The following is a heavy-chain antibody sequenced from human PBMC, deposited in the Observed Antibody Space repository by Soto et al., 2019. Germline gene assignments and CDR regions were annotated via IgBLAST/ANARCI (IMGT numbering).Heavy chain of an antibody. Sequence: KGLEWVAVISYDGSNKYYADSVKGRFTISRDNAKNSLYLQMNSLRAEDTAVYYCAREGFRDYYCYSGMAFWVKGTTVPV. CDR3: AREGFRDYYCYSGMAF. J-gene: IGHJ6*04. D-gene: IGHD3-10*01. CDR2: ISYDGSNK. V-gene: IGHV3-33*05.